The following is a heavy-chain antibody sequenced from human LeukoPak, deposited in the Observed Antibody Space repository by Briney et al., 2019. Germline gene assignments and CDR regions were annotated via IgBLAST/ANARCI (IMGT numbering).Heavy chain of an antibody. J-gene: IGHJ6*03. CDR1: GFSMSSYGW. V-gene: IGHV4-28*05. CDR2: IYYSGSI. CDR3: ARMPTYYYYMDV. Sequence: SETPSLTCAVSGFSMSSYGWWAWIRQPPGKGLEWIGYIYYSGSIFYNPSLKSRVTMSVDTSKNQFSLKLTSVTAVDTAVYYCARMPTYYYYMDVWGRGTTVTVSS.